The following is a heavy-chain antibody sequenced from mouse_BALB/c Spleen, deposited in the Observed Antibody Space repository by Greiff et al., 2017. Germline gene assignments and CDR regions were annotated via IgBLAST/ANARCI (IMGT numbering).Heavy chain of an antibody. CDR3: ARDPTIYYYGSSYGYFDV. CDR2: IRNKANGYTT. V-gene: IGHV7-3*02. CDR1: GFTFTDYY. D-gene: IGHD1-1*01. Sequence: EVKLQESGGGLVQPGGSLRLSCATSGFTFTDYYMSWVRQPPGKALEWLGFIRNKANGYTTEYSASVKGRFTISRDNSQSILYLQMNTLRAEDSATYYCARDPTIYYYGSSYGYFDVWGAGTTVTVSS. J-gene: IGHJ1*01.